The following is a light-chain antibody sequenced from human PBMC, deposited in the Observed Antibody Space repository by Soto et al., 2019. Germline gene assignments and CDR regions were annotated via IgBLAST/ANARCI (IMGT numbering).Light chain of an antibody. CDR2: DVS. Sequence: QSALTQPASVSGSPGQSITISCTGTSSDVGGYNYVSWYQQHPGKAPKLMIYDVSNRPSGVSNRFSGSKSGNTASLTISGLQAEDEADYYCSSYISSGTLVFGTGTKVTVL. CDR3: SSYISSGTLV. J-gene: IGLJ1*01. CDR1: SSDVGGYNY. V-gene: IGLV2-14*03.